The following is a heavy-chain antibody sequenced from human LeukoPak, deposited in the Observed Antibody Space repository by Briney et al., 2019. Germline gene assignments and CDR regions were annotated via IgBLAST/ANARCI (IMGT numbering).Heavy chain of an antibody. Sequence: PSETLSLTCTVSGGSISSYYWSWIRQPPRKGLEWIGYIYYSGSTNYNPSLKSRVTISVDTSKNQFSLKLSSVTAADTAVYYCARSTGYSSLFDSWGQGTLVTVSS. CDR1: GGSISSYY. D-gene: IGHD6-13*01. J-gene: IGHJ4*02. CDR2: IYYSGST. V-gene: IGHV4-59*01. CDR3: ARSTGYSSLFDS.